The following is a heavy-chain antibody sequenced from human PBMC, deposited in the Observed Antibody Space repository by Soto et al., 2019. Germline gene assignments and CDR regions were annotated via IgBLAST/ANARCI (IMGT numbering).Heavy chain of an antibody. CDR3: ARCGGSENYCYFFDY. CDR1: GVTVSSAY. CDR2: IYTAGNT. J-gene: IGHJ4*02. V-gene: IGHV3-66*01. Sequence: EVHLVESGGGLVQPGGSLSLSCAASGVTVSSAYMAWVRQAPGKGLVWVSSIYTAGNTYYADSVKGRFTISRDGSENTLYLQMNSLRAEDTAVYYCARCGGSENYCYFFDYWGRGTLITVSS. D-gene: IGHD3-10*01.